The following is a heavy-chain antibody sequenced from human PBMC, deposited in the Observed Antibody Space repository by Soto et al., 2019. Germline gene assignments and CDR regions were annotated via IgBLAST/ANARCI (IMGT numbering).Heavy chain of an antibody. CDR3: ASLMSSGYYYGMDV. Sequence: QVQLVQSGAEVKKPGSSVKVSCKASGGTFSSYTISWVRQAPGQGLEWMGRIIPILGIANYAQKFQGRVTTTADKSTRTAYMELSSLRSEDTAVYYCASLMSSGYYYGMDVWGQGTTVTVSS. V-gene: IGHV1-69*02. D-gene: IGHD3-10*01. CDR1: GGTFSSYT. CDR2: IIPILGIA. J-gene: IGHJ6*02.